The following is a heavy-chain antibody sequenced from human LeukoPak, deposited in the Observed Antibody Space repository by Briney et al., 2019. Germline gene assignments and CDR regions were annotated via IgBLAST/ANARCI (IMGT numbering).Heavy chain of an antibody. Sequence: GASVKVSCKASGYTFTSYGIIWVRQAPGQGLEWMGWISAYNGNTNYAQKLQGRVTMTTDTSTSTAYMELRSLRSDDTAVYYCARVLVATIWPDSSGYYYWGQGTLVTVSS. D-gene: IGHD3-22*01. CDR2: ISAYNGNT. CDR1: GYTFTSYG. V-gene: IGHV1-18*01. CDR3: ARVLVATIWPDSSGYYY. J-gene: IGHJ4*02.